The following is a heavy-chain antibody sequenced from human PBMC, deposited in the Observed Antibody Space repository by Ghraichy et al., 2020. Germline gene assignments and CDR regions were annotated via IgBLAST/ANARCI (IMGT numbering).Heavy chain of an antibody. Sequence: GESLNISCKGSGYSFTSYWIGWVRQMPGKGLEWMGIIYPGDSDTRYSPSFQGQVTISADKSISTAYLQWSSLKASDTAMYYCARRYYYDSSGYYYPYFDYWGQGTLVTVSS. CDR2: IYPGDSDT. V-gene: IGHV5-51*01. J-gene: IGHJ4*02. D-gene: IGHD3-22*01. CDR1: GYSFTSYW. CDR3: ARRYYYDSSGYYYPYFDY.